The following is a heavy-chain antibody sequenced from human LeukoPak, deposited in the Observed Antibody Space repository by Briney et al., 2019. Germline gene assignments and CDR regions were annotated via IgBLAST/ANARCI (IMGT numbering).Heavy chain of an antibody. CDR2: IYYSGST. V-gene: IGHV4-30-4*01. D-gene: IGHD5-18*01. J-gene: IGHJ6*02. CDR3: AREGRGYSYGYYYYYGMDV. Sequence: SQTLSLTCTVSGGSISSGDYYWSWIRQPPRKGLEWIGYIYYSGSTYYNPSLKSRVTISVDTSKNQFSLKLSSVTAADTAVYYCAREGRGYSYGYYYYYGMDVWGQGTTVTVS. CDR1: GGSISSGDYY.